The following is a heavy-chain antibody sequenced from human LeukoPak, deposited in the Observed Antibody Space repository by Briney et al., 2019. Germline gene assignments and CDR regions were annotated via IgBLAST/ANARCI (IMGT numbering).Heavy chain of an antibody. CDR2: ISSSSSYI. D-gene: IGHD1-26*01. CDR1: GFTFSSYS. V-gene: IGHV3-21*01. Sequence: GGSLRLSCAASGFTFSSYSMNWVRQAPGKGLEWVSSISSSSSYIYYADSVKGRFTISRDNAKTSLSLQMDSLRVEDTAVYYCVRDGSYYAWYFGLWGRGTLVTVSS. CDR3: VRDGSYYAWYFGL. J-gene: IGHJ2*01.